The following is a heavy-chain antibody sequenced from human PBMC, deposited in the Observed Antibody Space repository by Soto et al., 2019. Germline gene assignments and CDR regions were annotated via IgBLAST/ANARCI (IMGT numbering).Heavy chain of an antibody. CDR3: ARDLAIDGVDY. CDR2: IYYSGST. V-gene: IGHV4-31*03. Sequence: SETVSLTCTVSVGSISSGGYYWSWIRQHPGKGLEWIGYIYYSGSTYYNPSLKSRVTISVDTSKNQFSLKLTSVTAADTAVYYCARDLAIDGVDYWGQGTLVTVSS. D-gene: IGHD4-17*01. J-gene: IGHJ4*02. CDR1: VGSISSGGYY.